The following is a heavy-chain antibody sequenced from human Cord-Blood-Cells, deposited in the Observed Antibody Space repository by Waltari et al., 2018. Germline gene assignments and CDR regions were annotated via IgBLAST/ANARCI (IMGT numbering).Heavy chain of an antibody. CDR1: GGTFSSYA. Sequence: QVQLVQSGAEVKKPGSSVKVSCKASGGTFSSYAISWVRQAPGQGLEWMGGNIPIFGTANDAQKFQGRVTITADESTSTAYMELSSLRSEDTAVYYCARVVIYGDYYYYYGMDVWGQGTTVTVSS. CDR2: NIPIFGTA. V-gene: IGHV1-69*01. CDR3: ARVVIYGDYYYYYGMDV. J-gene: IGHJ6*02. D-gene: IGHD4-17*01.